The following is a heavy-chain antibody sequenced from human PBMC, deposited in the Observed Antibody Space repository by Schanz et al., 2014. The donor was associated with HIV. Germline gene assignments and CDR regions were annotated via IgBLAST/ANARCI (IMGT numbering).Heavy chain of an antibody. CDR3: AKDPNDREKAFDY. V-gene: IGHV3-30-3*01. CDR2: ISHDGYNK. D-gene: IGHD3-22*01. Sequence: QVQLVESGGGVVQPGRSLRLSCAASGFTFSSFAMHWVRQAPGKGLEWVSVISHDGYNKYYADSVKGRFTISRDNSKNTLYLQLNNLRSEDTAVYYCAKDPNDREKAFDYWGQGTLVTVSS. J-gene: IGHJ4*02. CDR1: GFTFSSFA.